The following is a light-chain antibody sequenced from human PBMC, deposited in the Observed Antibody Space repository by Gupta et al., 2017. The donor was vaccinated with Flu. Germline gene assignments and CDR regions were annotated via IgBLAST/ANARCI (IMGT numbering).Light chain of an antibody. Sequence: VTPGEPASISCRSSQSLLHSNGNNYLDSYLHKSGLVPQLLIYFGSSPASRVRDRFSGCGSGIDFTLKIIRGEAEDVGVYCCSRALPTPVTFGGGTRLEMK. J-gene: IGKJ4*01. V-gene: IGKV2-28*01. CDR3: SRALPTPVT. CDR2: FGS. CDR1: QSLLHSNGNNY.